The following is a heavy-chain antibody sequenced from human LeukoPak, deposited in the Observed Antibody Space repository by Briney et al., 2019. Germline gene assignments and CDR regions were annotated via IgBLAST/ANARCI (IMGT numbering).Heavy chain of an antibody. Sequence: PGGSLRLSCVGSGFSFRTYSMNWVRLAPGKGLEWVSAISSASDYIYQADSVKGRFTISRDNAENSVYLQMNSLRPEDTAVYYCARDRVEGATRGEPDYWGQGTLVAVS. CDR1: GFSFRTYS. CDR2: ISSASDYI. CDR3: ARDRVEGATRGEPDY. V-gene: IGHV3-21*01. J-gene: IGHJ4*02. D-gene: IGHD1-26*01.